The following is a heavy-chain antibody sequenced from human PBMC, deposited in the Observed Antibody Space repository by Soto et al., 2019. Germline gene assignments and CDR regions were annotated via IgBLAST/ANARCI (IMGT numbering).Heavy chain of an antibody. Sequence: EVQLVESGGGLVQPGRSLRLSCAASGFTFDDYAMHWVRQAPGKGLEWVSGISWNSGSIGYADSVKGRFTISRDNAKNSLYLQMNSLRAEDTALYYCAKVEVAAAGTANLGRERRVSSPYYFDYWGQGTLVTVSS. CDR1: GFTFDDYA. CDR3: AKVEVAAAGTANLGRERRVSSPYYFDY. J-gene: IGHJ4*02. CDR2: ISWNSGSI. V-gene: IGHV3-9*01. D-gene: IGHD6-13*01.